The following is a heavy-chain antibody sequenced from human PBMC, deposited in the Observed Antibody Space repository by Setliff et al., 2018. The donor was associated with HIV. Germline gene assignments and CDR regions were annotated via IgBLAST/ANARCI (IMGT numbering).Heavy chain of an antibody. D-gene: IGHD1-26*01. CDR1: GGSFSGYY. CDR2: INHSGSS. J-gene: IGHJ4*02. CDR3: AKDRSGSYRTFDY. Sequence: SETLSLTCAVYGGSFSGYYWSWIRQPPGKGLEWIGEINHSGSSNYNPSLKSRVTISIDTSKNQFSLELNSVTAADTAVYYCAKDRSGSYRTFDYWGPGILVTVSS. V-gene: IGHV4-34*01.